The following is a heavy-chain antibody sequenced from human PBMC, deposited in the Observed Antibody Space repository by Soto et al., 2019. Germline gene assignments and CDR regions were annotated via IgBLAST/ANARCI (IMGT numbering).Heavy chain of an antibody. V-gene: IGHV3-7*01. Sequence: PGGSLRLSCAASGFTFSSYWMSWVRQAPGKGLEWVANIKQDGSEKYYVDSVKGRFTISRDNAKNSLYLQMNSLRAEDTAVYYCASNLVGAVLGVIIVGVMAVRGQGTTVTASS. D-gene: IGHD3-10*01. CDR2: IKQDGSEK. J-gene: IGHJ6*02. CDR1: GFTFSSYW. CDR3: ASNLVGAVLGVIIVGVMAV.